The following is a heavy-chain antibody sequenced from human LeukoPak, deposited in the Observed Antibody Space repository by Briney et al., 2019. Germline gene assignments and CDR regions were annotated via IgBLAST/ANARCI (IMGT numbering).Heavy chain of an antibody. D-gene: IGHD4-17*01. V-gene: IGHV3-48*03. CDR3: AKGRDYPAFDI. J-gene: IGHJ3*02. CDR2: ISSSGSTI. Sequence: GGSLRLSCAASGFTFSRYEMNWVRQAPGKGLEWVSYISSSGSTIYYADSVKGRFTISRDNAKNSLCLQMNSLRAEDTAVYYCAKGRDYPAFDIWGQGTMVTVSS. CDR1: GFTFSRYE.